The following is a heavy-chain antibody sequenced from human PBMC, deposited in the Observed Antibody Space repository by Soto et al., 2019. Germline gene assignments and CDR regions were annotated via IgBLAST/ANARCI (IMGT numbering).Heavy chain of an antibody. CDR2: IYYSGST. CDR3: ARGGGGSGTHYYYGMDV. D-gene: IGHD3-10*01. CDR1: GGSISSYY. V-gene: IGHV4-59*01. Sequence: PSETLSLTCTVSGGSISSYYWSWIRQPPGKGLERIGYIYYSGSTNYNPSLKSRVTISVDTSKNQFSLKLSSVTAADTAVYYCARGGGGSGTHYYYGMDVWGQGTTVTVSS. J-gene: IGHJ6*02.